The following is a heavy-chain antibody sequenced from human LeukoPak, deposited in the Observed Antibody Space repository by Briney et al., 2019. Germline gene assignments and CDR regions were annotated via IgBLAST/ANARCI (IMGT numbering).Heavy chain of an antibody. CDR2: ISSSSSYI. V-gene: IGHV3-21*01. Sequence: GGALRLSCAASGFTFSTSNMNWVRQAPGKGRQWVSSISSSSSYIYYADSVKGRFTISRDNAKNSLYLQMNSLRAEDTAVYYCARDSSGSFDYWGQGTLVTVSS. D-gene: IGHD1-26*01. CDR1: GFTFSTSN. J-gene: IGHJ4*02. CDR3: ARDSSGSFDY.